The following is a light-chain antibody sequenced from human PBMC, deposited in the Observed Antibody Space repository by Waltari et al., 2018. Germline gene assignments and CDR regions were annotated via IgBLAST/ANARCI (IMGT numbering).Light chain of an antibody. CDR3: AAWDDSLSGPV. J-gene: IGLJ3*02. Sequence: QSVLTQPPSASGTPGQRVTISCSGSSSDIGSTYVYWYQQLPGTAPKLLIHRSNQRPSGVPDRFSGSRSGTSASLAISGLRSEDEADYHCAAWDDSLSGPVFGGGTKLTVL. CDR1: SSDIGSTY. V-gene: IGLV1-47*01. CDR2: RSN.